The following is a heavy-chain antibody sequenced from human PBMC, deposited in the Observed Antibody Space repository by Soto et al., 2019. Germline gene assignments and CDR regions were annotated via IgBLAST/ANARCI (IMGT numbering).Heavy chain of an antibody. D-gene: IGHD6-19*01. J-gene: IGHJ5*02. CDR1: GFTFSNYG. V-gene: IGHV3-30*18. CDR3: AKDSEQWRRYSWFDP. Sequence: QVQLVESGGGVVQPGRSLRLSCAASGFTFSNYGMHWVRQAPGKGLEWVAVISYDGSNKYNADSVKGRFTISRDNSKNTLYLQMNSLRAEDTAVYYCAKDSEQWRRYSWFDPWGQGTLVTVSS. CDR2: ISYDGSNK.